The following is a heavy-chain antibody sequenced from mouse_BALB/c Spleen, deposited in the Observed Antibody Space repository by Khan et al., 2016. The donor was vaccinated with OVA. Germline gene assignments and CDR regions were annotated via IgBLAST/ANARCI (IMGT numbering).Heavy chain of an antibody. CDR1: DYSITSEYA. J-gene: IGHJ3*01. CDR3: TRKDYDDYDPFPY. Sequence: VQLKQSGPGLVKPSQSLSLTCTVTDYSITSEYAWNWIRQFPGNKLEWMGYINYSGNTRYNPSLKSRISITRDTSKNQFFLQLNSVTTEDTATYYCTRKDYDDYDPFPYWGQGTLVTVSA. CDR2: INYSGNT. V-gene: IGHV3-2*02. D-gene: IGHD2-4*01.